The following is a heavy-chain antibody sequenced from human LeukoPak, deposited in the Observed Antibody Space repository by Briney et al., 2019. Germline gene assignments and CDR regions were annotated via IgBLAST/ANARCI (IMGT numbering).Heavy chain of an antibody. V-gene: IGHV3-74*01. CDR2: ISTDGSST. J-gene: IGHJ4*02. CDR3: AKVSDSSGYWGKGDYFDY. CDR1: EFTFSSYW. Sequence: GGSLRLSCEDSEFTFSSYWMHWVRQAPGKGLVWVSRISTDGSSTSYADSVKGRFTISRDNAKRTLYLQMNSLRAEDTAVYYCAKVSDSSGYWGKGDYFDYWGQGTLVTVSS. D-gene: IGHD3-22*01.